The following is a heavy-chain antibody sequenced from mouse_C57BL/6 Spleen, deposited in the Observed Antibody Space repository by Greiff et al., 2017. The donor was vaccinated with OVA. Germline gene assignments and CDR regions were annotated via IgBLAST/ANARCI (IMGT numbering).Heavy chain of an antibody. CDR2: ISSGGSYT. Sequence: DVQLVESGGDLVKPGGSLKLSCAASGFTFSSYGMSWVRQTPDKRLEWVATISSGGSYTYYPDSVKGRFTISRDNAKNTLNLQMSSLKSEDTAMYYCARSYDYLYYFDYWGQGTTLTVSS. CDR3: ARSYDYLYYFDY. J-gene: IGHJ2*01. CDR1: GFTFSSYG. D-gene: IGHD2-4*01. V-gene: IGHV5-6*01.